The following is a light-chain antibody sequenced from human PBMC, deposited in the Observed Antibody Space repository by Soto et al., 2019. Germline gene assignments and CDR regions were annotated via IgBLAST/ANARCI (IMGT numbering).Light chain of an antibody. Sequence: DIQVTQSPSTLSASVGDRVTITCRASQTTGNWLAWYQQKPGRAPKLLIYKTSSLESGVPSRFSGSGSGTEFTLTISSLQPDDFATYYCQQYGNYSPYTFGQGTNVEIK. CDR2: KTS. V-gene: IGKV1-5*03. CDR1: QTTGNW. J-gene: IGKJ2*01. CDR3: QQYGNYSPYT.